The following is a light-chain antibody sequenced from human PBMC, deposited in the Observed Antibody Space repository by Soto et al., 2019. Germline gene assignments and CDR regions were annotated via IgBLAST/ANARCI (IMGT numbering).Light chain of an antibody. Sequence: EIVLTQSPGTLSLSPGERATVSCRASQSVSSHLAWYQQKRGQAPRLLIYDASSRASGIPARFSGSGSGTDFTLTISSLEPEDFAVYYCQQRSSWPPTITFGQGTRLEIK. CDR1: QSVSSH. V-gene: IGKV3-11*01. CDR2: DAS. J-gene: IGKJ5*01. CDR3: QQRSSWPPTIT.